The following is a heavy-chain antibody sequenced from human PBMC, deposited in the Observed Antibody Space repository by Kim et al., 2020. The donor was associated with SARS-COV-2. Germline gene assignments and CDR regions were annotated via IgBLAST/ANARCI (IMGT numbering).Heavy chain of an antibody. D-gene: IGHD1-1*01. CDR3: TRVPGTTLALWDAFD. CDR1: GFTFSGSA. V-gene: IGHV3-73*01. J-gene: IGHJ3*02. Sequence: GGSLRLSCAASGFTFSGSAMHWVRQAPGKGLVWVCRISSKPNSYATAYAVPVQGRFSISSADSKNTAYLQMNNLKTAATDVYYSTRVPGTTLALWDAFD. CDR2: ISSKPNSYAT.